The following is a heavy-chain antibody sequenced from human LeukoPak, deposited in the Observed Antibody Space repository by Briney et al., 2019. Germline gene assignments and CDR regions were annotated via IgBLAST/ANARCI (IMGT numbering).Heavy chain of an antibody. J-gene: IGHJ4*02. CDR1: GYTFTGYY. CDR2: INPNSGGT. Sequence: ASVTVSCKASGYTFTGYYMHWVRQAPGQGLEWMGWINPNSGGTNYAQKFQGRVTMTRDTSISTAYMELSRLRSDDTAVYYCARDRDYYDSSGYYYYWGQGTLVTVSS. V-gene: IGHV1-2*02. CDR3: ARDRDYYDSSGYYYY. D-gene: IGHD3-22*01.